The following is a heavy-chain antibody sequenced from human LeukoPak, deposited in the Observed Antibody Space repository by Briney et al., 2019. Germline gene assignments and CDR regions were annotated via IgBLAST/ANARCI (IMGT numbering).Heavy chain of an antibody. CDR3: ARENTGSE. J-gene: IGHJ4*02. V-gene: IGHV3-48*03. CDR2: ISTGGSNV. D-gene: IGHD1-14*01. CDR1: GFTFSSSE. Sequence: GGSLRLSCAASGFTFSSSEMNWVRQAPGKGLEWVSYISTGGSNVYHADSVKGRFTISRDNAKNSLYLPMNSLIANDTAVYYCARENTGSEWGQGTLVSVSS.